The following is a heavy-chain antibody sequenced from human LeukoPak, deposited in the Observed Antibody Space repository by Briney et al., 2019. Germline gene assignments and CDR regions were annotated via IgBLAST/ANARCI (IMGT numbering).Heavy chain of an antibody. J-gene: IGHJ4*02. Sequence: PGGSLRLSCVASGFSFNNFGMSWVRQAPGKGLEWVSSISGTGGSTHYADSVKGRFTISRDNSKNTLYLQMNSLRAGDTAVYYCAKGEKTRPFGGVIDYWGQGTLVTVSS. CDR2: ISGTGGST. CDR3: AKGEKTRPFGGVIDY. CDR1: GFSFNNFG. V-gene: IGHV3-23*01. D-gene: IGHD3-16*02.